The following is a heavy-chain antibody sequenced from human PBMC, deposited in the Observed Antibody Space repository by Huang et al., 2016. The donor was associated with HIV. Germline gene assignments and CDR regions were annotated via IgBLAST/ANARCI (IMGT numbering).Heavy chain of an antibody. CDR1: GVSISNSRYY. J-gene: IGHJ6*02. D-gene: IGHD2-21*02. CDR3: SRQEEKGYCADDCSNHYYFGLGV. CDR2: IYSSGRT. Sequence: QLQLQESGPGLVKPSETLSLTCTVSGVSISNSRYYWGWIRQPPGKGLEYIGRIYSSGRTYSNPSLTRRITMSMYSSKNQFSLKLNSVTAADTAVDYCSRQEEKGYCADDCSNHYYFGLGVWGHGATVTVS. V-gene: IGHV4-39*01.